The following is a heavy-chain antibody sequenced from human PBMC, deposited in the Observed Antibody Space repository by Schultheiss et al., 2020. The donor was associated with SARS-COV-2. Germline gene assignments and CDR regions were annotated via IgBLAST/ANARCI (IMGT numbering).Heavy chain of an antibody. CDR1: GGSISSYY. CDR2: MHSSGST. V-gene: IGHV4-4*07. D-gene: IGHD6-6*01. J-gene: IGHJ4*02. Sequence: SETLSLTCTVSGGSISSYYWSWIRQPAGKGLEWIGRMHSSGSTNHNPSLKSRVTISVDTSKNQLSLKLSSVTAADTAVYYCAREGSSAYFDYWGQGTLVTVSS. CDR3: AREGSSAYFDY.